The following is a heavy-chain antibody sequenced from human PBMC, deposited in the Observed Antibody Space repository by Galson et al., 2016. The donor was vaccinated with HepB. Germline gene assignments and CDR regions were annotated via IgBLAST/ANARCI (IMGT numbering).Heavy chain of an antibody. Sequence: SLRLSCAASGFPFSSYVMHWVRQAPGKGLEWVAVISYDGKTKFYGDSVKGRFTISRDHSKSTLYLQMNSLRVEDTAVYFCAKPPSGEDDAFHIWGQGTLVTVSA. CDR3: AKPPSGEDDAFHI. J-gene: IGHJ3*02. CDR2: ISYDGKTK. V-gene: IGHV3-30*18. D-gene: IGHD2-21*01. CDR1: GFPFSSYV.